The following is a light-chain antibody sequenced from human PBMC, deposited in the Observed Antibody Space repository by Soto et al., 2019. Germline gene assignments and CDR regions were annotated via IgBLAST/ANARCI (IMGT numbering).Light chain of an antibody. V-gene: IGLV2-14*01. J-gene: IGLJ1*01. CDR2: EVS. Sequence: QSALTQAASVSGAPGQSITIACTGTSSDIGGYHYVSWYQQHPGKAPKVIIYEVSNRPSGVSNRFSGSKSGNTASLTISGLQAEDEADYYCSSYSSIGSLVFGTGTKLTVL. CDR1: SSDIGGYHY. CDR3: SSYSSIGSLV.